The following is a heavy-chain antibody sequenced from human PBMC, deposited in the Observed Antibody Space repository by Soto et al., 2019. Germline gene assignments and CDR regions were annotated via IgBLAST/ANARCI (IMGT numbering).Heavy chain of an antibody. D-gene: IGHD5-18*01. J-gene: IGHJ4*02. CDR1: GFTFDDYA. CDR3: VRSKGGYSYGPPFDY. Sequence: EVQLEESGGALVQPGRSLRLSCAASGFTFDDYAMHWVRQVLGKGLEWVSSISWNSGNIGYADSVKGRFTTSRDNAKNSLYLQMKSLRPEDTALYYCVRSKGGYSYGPPFDYWGQGTRVTVSS. CDR2: ISWNSGNI. V-gene: IGHV3-9*01.